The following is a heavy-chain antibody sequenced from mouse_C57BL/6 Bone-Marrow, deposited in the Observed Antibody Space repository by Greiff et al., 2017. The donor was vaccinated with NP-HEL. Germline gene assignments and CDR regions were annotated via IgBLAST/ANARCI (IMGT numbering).Heavy chain of an antibody. CDR1: GFTFSDYY. CDR2: INYDGSST. V-gene: IGHV5-16*01. J-gene: IGHJ4*01. D-gene: IGHD2-4*01. CDR3: AREGGLRRRTYAMDY. Sequence: DVHLVESEGGLVQPGSSMKLSCTASGFTFSDYYMAWVRQVPEKGLEWVATINYDGSSTYYLDSLKSRFIISRDNAKNILYLQMSSLKSEDTATYYCAREGGLRRRTYAMDYWGQGTSVTVSS.